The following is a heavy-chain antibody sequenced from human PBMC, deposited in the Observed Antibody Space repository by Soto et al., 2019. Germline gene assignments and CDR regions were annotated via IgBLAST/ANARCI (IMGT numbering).Heavy chain of an antibody. Sequence: EVQLVESGGGLVQHGGSLRLSCAASGFTFSDHYMDWVRQAPGTGLEWVGRTRNKANSYNTEYASSVKGRFTISRDDSTNSLYLQMNRLKTEDTAVYYCASVSLDYCSGGSCYSCGPLDYWGQRTLFTVSS. V-gene: IGHV3-72*01. D-gene: IGHD2-15*01. J-gene: IGHJ4*02. CDR1: GFTFSDHY. CDR2: TRNKANSYNT. CDR3: ASVSLDYCSGGSCYSCGPLDY.